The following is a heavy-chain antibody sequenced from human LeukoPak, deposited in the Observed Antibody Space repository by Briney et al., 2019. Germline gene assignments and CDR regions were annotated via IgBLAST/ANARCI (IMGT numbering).Heavy chain of an antibody. J-gene: IGHJ4*02. CDR2: INHSGST. D-gene: IGHD3-3*01. V-gene: IGHV4-34*01. CDR1: GGSFSGYY. CDR3: ARRVNGYYTGYFDY. Sequence: SETLSLTCAVYGGSFSGYYWSWIRQPPGKGLEWIGEINHSGSTNYNPSLKSRVTISVDTSKNQFSLKLSSVTAADTAVYYCARRVNGYYTGYFDYWGQGGLVTVSS.